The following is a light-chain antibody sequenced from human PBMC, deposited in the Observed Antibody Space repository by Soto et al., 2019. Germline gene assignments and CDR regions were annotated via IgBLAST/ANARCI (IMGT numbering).Light chain of an antibody. CDR3: QQYGSSPPWT. Sequence: EIVLTQSPGTLALSPGERATLSCRASQSVSSSYLAWYQQKPGQAPRLLIYGASSRATGIPDRFSGSEYGTDLTHTISRLEPEDFAVYYCQQYGSSPPWTVGQGHKVEIK. V-gene: IGKV3-20*01. CDR2: GAS. CDR1: QSVSSSY. J-gene: IGKJ1*01.